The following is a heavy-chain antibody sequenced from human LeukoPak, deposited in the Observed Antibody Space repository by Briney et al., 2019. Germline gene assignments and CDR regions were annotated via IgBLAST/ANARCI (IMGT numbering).Heavy chain of an antibody. CDR2: INHSGNT. J-gene: IGHJ3*02. CDR3: AREDCSGGDCYTFDI. Sequence: PSETLSLTCAVYGGSFSGYYWSWIRQPPGKGLEWIGEINHSGNTNYSPSLKSRATISVDTSKNQFSLKLNSVTAADTAVYFCAREDCSGGDCYTFDIWGRGTMVTVX. D-gene: IGHD2-15*01. V-gene: IGHV4-34*01. CDR1: GGSFSGYY.